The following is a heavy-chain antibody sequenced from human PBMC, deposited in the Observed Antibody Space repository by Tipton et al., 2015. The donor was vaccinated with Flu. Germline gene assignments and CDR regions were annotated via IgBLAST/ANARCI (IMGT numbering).Heavy chain of an antibody. CDR2: IYYSGST. Sequence: TLRLSCTVSGGSISSYYWSWIRQPPGKGLEWIGYIYYSGSTNYNPSLKSRVTISVDTSKNQFSLKLSSVTAADTAVYYCARDSAAHYGMDVWGQGTTATVSS. J-gene: IGHJ6*02. V-gene: IGHV4-59*08. D-gene: IGHD6-13*01. CDR1: GGSISSYY. CDR3: ARDSAAHYGMDV.